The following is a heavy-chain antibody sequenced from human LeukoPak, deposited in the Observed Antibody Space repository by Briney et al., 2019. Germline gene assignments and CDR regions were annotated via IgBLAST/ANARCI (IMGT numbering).Heavy chain of an antibody. CDR3: AKAQQLD. CDR1: GYSISSGYY. Sequence: PSETLSLTCTVSGYSISSGYYWGWIRQPPGKGLEWIGSIYHSGSIYYNPSLKGRVTISVDTSKNQFSLKLNSLTAADTAVYYCAKAQQLDWGQGTLVTVSS. CDR2: IYHSGSI. D-gene: IGHD6-13*01. V-gene: IGHV4-38-2*02. J-gene: IGHJ4*02.